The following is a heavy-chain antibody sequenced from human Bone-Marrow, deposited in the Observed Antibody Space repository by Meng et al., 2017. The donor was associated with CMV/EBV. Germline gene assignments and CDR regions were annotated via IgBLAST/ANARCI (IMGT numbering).Heavy chain of an antibody. V-gene: IGHV3-23*01. CDR3: AKDPHMRYSYGLSLYFDY. J-gene: IGHJ4*02. Sequence: FTFGSYAMSWVRQAPGKGLEWVSAISGSGGSTYYADSVKGRFTISRDNSKNTLYLQMNSLRAEDTAVYYCAKDPHMRYSYGLSLYFDYWGQGTLVTVSS. D-gene: IGHD5-18*01. CDR2: ISGSGGST. CDR1: FTFGSYA.